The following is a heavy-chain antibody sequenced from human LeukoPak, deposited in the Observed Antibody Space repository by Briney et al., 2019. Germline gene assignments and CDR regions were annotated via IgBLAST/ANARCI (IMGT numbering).Heavy chain of an antibody. CDR3: ARRGYCSSISCSYYFDY. J-gene: IGHJ4*02. D-gene: IGHD2-2*01. CDR1: GYSFTNYW. Sequence: GESLKISCKGSGYSFTNYWIGWVRQMPGKGLEWMGIIYPGDSDTRYSPSFQGQVTISANKSISTAHLQWSSLKASDTAMYYCARRGYCSSISCSYYFDYWGQGTLVTVSS. CDR2: IYPGDSDT. V-gene: IGHV5-51*01.